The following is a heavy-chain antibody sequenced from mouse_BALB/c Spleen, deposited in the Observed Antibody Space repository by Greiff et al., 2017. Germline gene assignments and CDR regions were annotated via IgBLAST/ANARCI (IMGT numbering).Heavy chain of an antibody. CDR2: IYPGNGDT. J-gene: IGHJ1*01. CDR3: ARRYRYDRYFDV. V-gene: IGHV1-12*01. CDR1: GYTFTSYN. D-gene: IGHD2-14*01. Sequence: QVQLQQSGAELVKPGASVKMSCKASGYTFTSYNMHWVKQTPGQGLEWIGAIYPGNGDTSYNQKFKGKATLTADKSSSTAYMQLSSLTSEDSAVYYCARRYRYDRYFDVWGAGTTVTVSS.